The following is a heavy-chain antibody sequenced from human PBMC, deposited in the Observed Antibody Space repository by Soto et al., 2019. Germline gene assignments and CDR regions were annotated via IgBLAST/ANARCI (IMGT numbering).Heavy chain of an antibody. D-gene: IGHD2-21*02. J-gene: IGHJ4*02. CDR3: ARDSHIVVVTYFDY. CDR1: GFTFSSYG. Sequence: QVQLVESGGGVVQPGRSLRLSCAASGFTFSSYGMHWVRQAPGKGLEWVAVIWYDGSNKYYADSVKGRFTISRDNSKNTRYLQMNSLRAEDTAVYYCARDSHIVVVTYFDYWGQGTLVTVSS. CDR2: IWYDGSNK. V-gene: IGHV3-33*01.